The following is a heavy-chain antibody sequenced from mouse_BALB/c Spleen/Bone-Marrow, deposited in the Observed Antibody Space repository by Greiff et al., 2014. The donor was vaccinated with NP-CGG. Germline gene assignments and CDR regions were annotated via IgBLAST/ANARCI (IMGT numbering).Heavy chain of an antibody. Sequence: VQLQQSGAELVKPGASVKMSCKAFGYTFTTYPISWMKQNHGKNLEWIGNFHPYNDDVRYNEKFMGKAKLTVEKSSSTVYLEVSRLTSDDSADYYCARGYGDYSDYWGQGTTLTVSS. CDR2: FHPYNDDV. V-gene: IGHV1-47*01. CDR1: GYTFTTYP. J-gene: IGHJ2*01. D-gene: IGHD1-1*02. CDR3: ARGYGDYSDY.